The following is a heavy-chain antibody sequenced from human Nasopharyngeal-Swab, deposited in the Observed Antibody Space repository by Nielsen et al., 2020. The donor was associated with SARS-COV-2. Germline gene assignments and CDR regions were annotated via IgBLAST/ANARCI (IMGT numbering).Heavy chain of an antibody. CDR3: ARTQYYDILTGYYYYYYYMDV. Sequence: WIRQPPGKGLEWVAVIWYDGSNKYYADSVKGRFTISRDNSKNTLYLQMNSLRAEDTAVYYCARTQYYDILTGYYYYYYYMDVWGKGTTVTVSS. J-gene: IGHJ6*03. V-gene: IGHV3-33*01. CDR2: IWYDGSNK. D-gene: IGHD3-9*01.